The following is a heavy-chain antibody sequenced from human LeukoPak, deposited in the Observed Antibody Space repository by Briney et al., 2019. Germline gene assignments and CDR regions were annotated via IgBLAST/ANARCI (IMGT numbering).Heavy chain of an antibody. J-gene: IGHJ3*02. Sequence: PSETLSLTCAVYGGSFSGYYWSWIRQPPGKGLEWIGEINHSGSTNYNPSLKSRVTVSVDTSKNQFSLKLSSVTAADTAVYYCARPSLQNNHDAFDIWGQGTMVTVSS. V-gene: IGHV4-34*01. D-gene: IGHD1-14*01. CDR2: INHSGST. CDR1: GGSFSGYY. CDR3: ARPSLQNNHDAFDI.